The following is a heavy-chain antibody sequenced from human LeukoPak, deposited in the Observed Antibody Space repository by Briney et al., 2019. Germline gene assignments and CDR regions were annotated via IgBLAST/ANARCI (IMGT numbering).Heavy chain of an antibody. D-gene: IGHD1-1*01. Sequence: GGSLRLSCAASGFTFDDYAMHWVRQPPGKGLEWVSSISWNSLNTGYADSVKGRFTISGDSAKNSLYLQMNSLRPEDTALYYCARDRGTYNYGMDVWGQGTTVTVSS. V-gene: IGHV3-9*01. CDR1: GFTFDDYA. J-gene: IGHJ6*02. CDR2: ISWNSLNT. CDR3: ARDRGTYNYGMDV.